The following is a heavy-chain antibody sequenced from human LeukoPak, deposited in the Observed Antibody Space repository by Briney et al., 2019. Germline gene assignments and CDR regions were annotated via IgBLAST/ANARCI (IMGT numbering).Heavy chain of an antibody. CDR3: ARHEITMVRGVIPYYFDY. CDR1: GGSISSSSYY. Sequence: PSETLSLTCTVSGGSISSSSYYWGWIRQPPVKGLEWIRSIYYSGSTYYNPSLKSRVTITVDTSKNQFSLKLSSVTAADTAVYYCARHEITMVRGVIPYYFDYWGQGTLVTVSS. J-gene: IGHJ4*02. V-gene: IGHV4-39*01. D-gene: IGHD3-10*01. CDR2: IYYSGST.